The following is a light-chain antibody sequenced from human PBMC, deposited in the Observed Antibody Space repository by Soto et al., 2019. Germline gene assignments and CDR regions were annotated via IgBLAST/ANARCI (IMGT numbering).Light chain of an antibody. CDR3: QQRSYWPLT. CDR1: QSVSNY. J-gene: IGKJ4*01. Sequence: EIVLTQSPTTLSLSPGERATLSCRASQSVSNYFAWYQQKPGHAPRLLIYDASTRAADIPARFSGSGSGTDFTLTISILETEDFAVEYCQQRSYWPLTFVGGTKAEIK. CDR2: DAS. V-gene: IGKV3-11*01.